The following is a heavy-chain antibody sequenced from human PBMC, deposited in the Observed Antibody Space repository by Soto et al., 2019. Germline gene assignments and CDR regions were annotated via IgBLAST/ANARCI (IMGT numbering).Heavy chain of an antibody. J-gene: IGHJ4*02. CDR1: GFSLSAFGVA. CDR2: IYWDDDK. D-gene: IGHD3-9*01. CDR3: AHGDIRDFDS. Sequence: QITLKESGPTLVKPTQTLTMTCSFSGFSLSAFGVAVGWIRQPPGKALEWLALIYWDDDKRYSPSLNSRLTITKATSKNQVVLTMTTMDPVETATYYCAHGDIRDFDSWGQGTLVTVSS. V-gene: IGHV2-5*02.